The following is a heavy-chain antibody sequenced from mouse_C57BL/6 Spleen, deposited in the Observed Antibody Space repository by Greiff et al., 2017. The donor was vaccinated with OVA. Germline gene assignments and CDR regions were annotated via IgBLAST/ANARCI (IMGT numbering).Heavy chain of an antibody. CDR1: GYTFTSYW. J-gene: IGHJ2*01. CDR3: ARHAMRYSNPKDYFDY. Sequence: QVQLQQPGAELVKPGASVKLSCKASGYTFTSYWMHWVKQRPGQGLEWIGMIHPNSGSTNYNEKFKSKATLTVDNSYSTAYMQLSSLTSEDSTDYYCARHAMRYSNPKDYFDYWGQGTTLTVSS. CDR2: IHPNSGST. D-gene: IGHD2-5*01. V-gene: IGHV1-64*01.